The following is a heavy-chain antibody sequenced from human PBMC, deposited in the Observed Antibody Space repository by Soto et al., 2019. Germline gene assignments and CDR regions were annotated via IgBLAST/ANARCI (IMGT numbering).Heavy chain of an antibody. Sequence: QVQLVQSGDEVKKPGASVKVSCKASGYTFTSYGISWVRQAPGQGLGWMGWIRAYNGNPNYAQKLQGRVTMTTDTSTSTAYMDLRSLKADDTAVYYCAGVPGRSGNPHNVSYYYYGMDVRGQGTPVTVSS. D-gene: IGHD2-8*01. CDR3: AGVPGRSGNPHNVSYYYYGMDV. J-gene: IGHJ6*02. V-gene: IGHV1-18*01. CDR2: IRAYNGNP. CDR1: GYTFTSYG.